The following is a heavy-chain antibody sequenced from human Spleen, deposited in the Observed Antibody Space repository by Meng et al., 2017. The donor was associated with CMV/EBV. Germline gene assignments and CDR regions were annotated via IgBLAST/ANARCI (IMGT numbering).Heavy chain of an antibody. CDR2: ISWNGGSI. Sequence: GESLKISCAASGFTLDDYGMNWVRQAPGKGLEWVSGISWNGGSIGYVDSVKGRFTISRDNAKNSLYLQMNSLRAEDTALYHCARVIREYGDYAFDYWGQGTLVTVSS. CDR3: ARVIREYGDYAFDY. D-gene: IGHD4-17*01. CDR1: GFTLDDYG. J-gene: IGHJ4*02. V-gene: IGHV3-20*01.